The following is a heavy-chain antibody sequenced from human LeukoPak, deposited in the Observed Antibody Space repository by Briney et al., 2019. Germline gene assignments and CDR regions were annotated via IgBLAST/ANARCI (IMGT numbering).Heavy chain of an antibody. J-gene: IGHJ5*02. CDR3: AREPEPRGLNWFDP. V-gene: IGHV3-48*04. Sequence: GGSLRLSCAASGFTFSSYSMNWVRQAPGKGREGISYISSSSSTIYDADSVKGRFTISRDNAKNALYLQMNSLRAEDTGVYYCAREPEPRGLNWFDPWGQGTLVTVSS. D-gene: IGHD5-12*01. CDR2: ISSSSSTI. CDR1: GFTFSSYS.